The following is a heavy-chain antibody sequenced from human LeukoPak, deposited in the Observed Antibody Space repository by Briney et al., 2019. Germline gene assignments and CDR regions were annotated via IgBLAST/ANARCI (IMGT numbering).Heavy chain of an antibody. V-gene: IGHV3-7*01. D-gene: IGHD3-16*01. CDR3: TREIGEVDTGGFQN. CDR2: IKQDGSEK. J-gene: IGHJ1*01. Sequence: QPGGSLRLSCAASGFTFSSYCMSWVRQAPGKGLEWVANIKQDGSEKYYVDSVRGRFTLSRDSAKNTLFLQMNSLRAEDMGLYYCTREIGEVDTGGFQNWGQGTLVTVSS. CDR1: GFTFSSYC.